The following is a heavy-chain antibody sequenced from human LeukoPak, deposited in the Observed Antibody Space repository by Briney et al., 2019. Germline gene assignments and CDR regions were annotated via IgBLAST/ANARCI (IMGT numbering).Heavy chain of an antibody. CDR1: GYTFIGYY. D-gene: IGHD1-1*01. Sequence: ASVKVSCKASGYTFIGYYIHWVRQAPEQGLEWMGRINPNSGDTNYAQKFQGRVTVTRDTSISTAYMELSRLISDDTAVYFCARGSIVTTGGLNDYWGQGTLVTVSS. J-gene: IGHJ4*02. CDR3: ARGSIVTTGGLNDY. CDR2: INPNSGDT. V-gene: IGHV1-2*06.